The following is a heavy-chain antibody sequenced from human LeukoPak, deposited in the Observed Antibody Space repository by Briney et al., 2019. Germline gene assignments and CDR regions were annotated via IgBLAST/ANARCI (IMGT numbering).Heavy chain of an antibody. D-gene: IGHD4-11*01. J-gene: IGHJ4*02. Sequence: SETLSLTCTVSGGSISSYYWSWIRQPPGKGLEWIGRIYTSGGTNYNPSLKSRVTMSVDTSKNQFSLKLTSVTAADTAVYYCARDPFYSNYNPLGYWGQGTLVTVSS. CDR1: GGSISSYY. CDR3: ARDPFYSNYNPLGY. V-gene: IGHV4-4*07. CDR2: IYTSGGT.